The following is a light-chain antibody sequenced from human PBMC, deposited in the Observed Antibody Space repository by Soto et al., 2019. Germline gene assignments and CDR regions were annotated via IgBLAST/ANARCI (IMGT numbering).Light chain of an antibody. CDR2: EDK. V-gene: IGLV3-1*01. J-gene: IGLJ2*01. CDR1: KLGSKY. CDR3: QEWDSSTVI. Sequence: SYELTQPPSLSVSPGQTASISCSGDKLGSKYACWYQQKPGQSPVLVIYEDKKRPSGIPERFSGSNSGNIATLTISGTQAMDEADYYCQEWDSSTVIFGGGTKLTVL.